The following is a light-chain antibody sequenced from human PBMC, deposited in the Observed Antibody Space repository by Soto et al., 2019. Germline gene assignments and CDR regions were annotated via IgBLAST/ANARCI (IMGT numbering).Light chain of an antibody. CDR3: QQYSDSSGA. V-gene: IGKV1-5*01. CDR2: DAS. CDR1: QSIGTW. J-gene: IGKJ1*01. Sequence: DIQVTQSPSTLSASVGDRVTITCGASQSIGTWLAWYQQKPGKAPKLLIFDASTLESGVPSRFSGSGSGTDFTLTISSLQPDDFATYYCQQYSDSSGAFGQVTKVDIK.